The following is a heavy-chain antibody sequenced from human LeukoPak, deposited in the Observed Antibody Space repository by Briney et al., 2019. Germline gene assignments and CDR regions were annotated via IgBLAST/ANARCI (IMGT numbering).Heavy chain of an antibody. J-gene: IGHJ6*02. CDR3: ARGNPYYYGSGSYYYYGMDV. CDR2: IYSGGST. D-gene: IGHD3-10*01. V-gene: IGHV3-53*04. CDR1: GFTVSSYY. Sequence: GGSLRLSCAASGFTVSSYYMSWVRQAPGKGLEWVSVIYSGGSTYYADSVKGRFTISRHNSKNTLYLQMNSLRAEDTAVYYCARGNPYYYGSGSYYYYGMDVWGQGTTVTVSS.